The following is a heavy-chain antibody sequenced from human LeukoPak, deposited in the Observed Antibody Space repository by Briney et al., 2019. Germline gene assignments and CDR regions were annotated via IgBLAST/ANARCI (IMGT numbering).Heavy chain of an antibody. CDR3: ARDKYCSSTSCYHFDY. CDR2: INPSGGST. Sequence: GSSVKVSCKASGGTFTSYYMHWVRQAPGQGLEWMGIINPSGGSTSYAQKFQGRVTMTRDTSTSTVYMELSSLRSEDTAVYYCARDKYCSSTSCYHFDYWGQGTLVTVSS. V-gene: IGHV1-46*01. D-gene: IGHD2-2*01. J-gene: IGHJ4*02. CDR1: GGTFTSYY.